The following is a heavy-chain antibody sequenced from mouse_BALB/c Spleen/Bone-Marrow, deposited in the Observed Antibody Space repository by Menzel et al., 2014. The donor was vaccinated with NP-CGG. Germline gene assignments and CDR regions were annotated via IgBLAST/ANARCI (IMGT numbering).Heavy chain of an antibody. CDR2: ISSVGIYT. CDR3: TRDLYDGYSYYAMDY. CDR1: GSTFSSYT. J-gene: IGHJ4*01. D-gene: IGHD2-3*01. V-gene: IGHV5-6-4*01. Sequence: EVKLVESGGGLVKPGGSLKLSCAASGSTFSSYTMSWVRQTPEKRLEWVATISSVGIYTYYPDSVKGRFTISRDNAKNTLYLQMSSLKSEDTAMYYCTRDLYDGYSYYAMDYWGQGTSVTAPS.